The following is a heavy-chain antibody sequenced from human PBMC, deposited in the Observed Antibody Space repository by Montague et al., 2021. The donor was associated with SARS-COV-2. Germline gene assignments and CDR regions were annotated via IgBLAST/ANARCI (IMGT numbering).Heavy chain of an antibody. D-gene: IGHD5-12*01. Sequence: SETLSLTCTVSGGSISGYYWSWIRQPPGKGPEWIGNIYYTGNTNYNPSLKSRVTISEDTSKNQFSLRLTSVTAADTAVYYCARDFRLHRWQTNYCFGLWGRGTLVTVSS. CDR2: IYYTGNT. J-gene: IGHJ2*01. CDR3: ARDFRLHRWQTNYCFGL. V-gene: IGHV4-59*01. CDR1: GGSISGYY.